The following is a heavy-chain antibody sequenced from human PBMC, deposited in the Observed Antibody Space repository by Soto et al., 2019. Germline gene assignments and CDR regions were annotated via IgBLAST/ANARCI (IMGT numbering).Heavy chain of an antibody. CDR3: AKALTMASPNCIDP. V-gene: IGHV1-69*01. D-gene: IGHD3-10*01. J-gene: IGHJ5*02. CDR1: GGPFSTYA. CDR2: IIPIFGTA. Sequence: QLVQSGAEVKKPGSSVKVSCKASGGPFSTYAISWVRQAPGQGLEWMGGIIPIFGTANYAQRFLGRVTISADDSTSTAYMELRSLTSDDTAVYYCAKALTMASPNCIDPWGQGTQVSVSS.